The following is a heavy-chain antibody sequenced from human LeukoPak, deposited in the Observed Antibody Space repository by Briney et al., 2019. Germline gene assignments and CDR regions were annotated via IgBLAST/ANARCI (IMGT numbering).Heavy chain of an antibody. J-gene: IGHJ3*02. Sequence: SETLSLTCSVSGGSISGYYWNWIRQPPGKGLEWIGYIYYSGSTSYRSSLKSRVTFFVDTSKIQFSLELNSVTAADTAVYYCARGRVALSATGPFDIWGQGTMVTVSS. CDR3: ARGRVALSATGPFDI. D-gene: IGHD2-15*01. V-gene: IGHV4-59*01. CDR1: GGSISGYY. CDR2: IYYSGST.